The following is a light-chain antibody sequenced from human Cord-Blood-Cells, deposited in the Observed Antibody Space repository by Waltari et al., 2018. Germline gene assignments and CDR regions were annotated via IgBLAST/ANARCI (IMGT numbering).Light chain of an antibody. J-gene: IGKJ1*01. CDR1: QSVSSSY. CDR3: QQYGSSQP. Sequence: EIVLTQSPGTLSLSPGERATLSCRARQSVSSSYLAWYQQKPGQAPRLLIYGASSRATGIPDRFSGSGSGTDFTLTISRLEPEDFAVYYCQQYGSSQPFGQGTKVEIK. V-gene: IGKV3-20*01. CDR2: GAS.